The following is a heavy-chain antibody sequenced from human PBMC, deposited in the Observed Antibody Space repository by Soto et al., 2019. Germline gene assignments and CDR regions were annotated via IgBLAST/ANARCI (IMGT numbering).Heavy chain of an antibody. CDR2: INAGNGNT. J-gene: IGHJ4*02. V-gene: IGHV1-3*01. Sequence: RASVKVSCEASGYTFTSYSMHWVRQAPGQRLEWMGWINAGNGNTKYSQKFQGRVTITRDTSASTAYMELSSLRSEDTAVYYCARAFLRNDGYAFDYWGQGTLVTVSS. CDR3: ARAFLRNDGYAFDY. CDR1: GYTFTSYS. D-gene: IGHD1-1*01.